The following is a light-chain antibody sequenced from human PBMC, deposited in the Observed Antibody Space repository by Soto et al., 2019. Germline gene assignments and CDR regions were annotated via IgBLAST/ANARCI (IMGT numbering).Light chain of an antibody. CDR3: QQYNNWPFT. V-gene: IGKV3-15*01. CDR1: QSVNGN. Sequence: EIVMTQSPATLSVSPGERATLSCRASQSVNGNLAWYQQKPGQAPRLLIDGASTRATGIPDRFSGSGSGTEFTLTISSLQSEDFAVYYCQQYNNWPFTFGPGTKVDIK. J-gene: IGKJ3*01. CDR2: GAS.